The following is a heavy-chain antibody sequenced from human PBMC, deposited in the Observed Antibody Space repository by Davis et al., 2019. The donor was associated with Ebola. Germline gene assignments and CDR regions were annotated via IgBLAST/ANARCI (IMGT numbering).Heavy chain of an antibody. CDR2: ISGTTNNV. Sequence: GESLKIPCAAPGFTFSSYGMTWVRQAPGKGLEWVAYISGTTNNVYYPDSVRGRFTISRDNAKSSVYLQMSSLRSEDTAFYYCARANFFDYWGQGSLVIVSS. J-gene: IGHJ4*02. CDR1: GFTFSSYG. V-gene: IGHV3-48*01. CDR3: ARANFFDY.